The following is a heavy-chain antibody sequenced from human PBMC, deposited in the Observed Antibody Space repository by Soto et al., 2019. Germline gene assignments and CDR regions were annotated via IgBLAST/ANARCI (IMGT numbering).Heavy chain of an antibody. CDR3: AHTIAVAGKRWFDS. J-gene: IGHJ5*01. V-gene: IGHV2-5*02. CDR1: GFSLSTSGVG. D-gene: IGHD6-19*01. Sequence: QITLKESGPTLVKPTQPLTLTCTFSGFSLSTSGVGVGWIRQPPGKALEWLAVIYWDDDKRYSPSLKSRLTITKDTSKNQVVLTMTNVDPVDTATYYCAHTIAVAGKRWFDSWGQGTLVTVSS. CDR2: IYWDDDK.